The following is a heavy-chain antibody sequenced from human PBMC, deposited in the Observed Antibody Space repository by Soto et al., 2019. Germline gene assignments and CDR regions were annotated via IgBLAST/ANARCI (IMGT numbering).Heavy chain of an antibody. CDR1: GGSISSYY. CDR3: AGTYYYDSSGSPFADY. D-gene: IGHD3-22*01. V-gene: IGHV4-59*01. Sequence: PSETLSLTCTVSGGSISSYYWSWIRQPPGKGLEWIGYIYYSGSTNYNPSLKSRVTKSVDTSKNQFSLKLSSVTAADTAVYYCAGTYYYDSSGSPFADYWGQGTLVTVPQ. J-gene: IGHJ4*02. CDR2: IYYSGST.